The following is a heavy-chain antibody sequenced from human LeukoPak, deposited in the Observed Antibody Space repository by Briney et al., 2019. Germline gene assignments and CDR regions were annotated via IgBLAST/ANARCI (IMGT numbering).Heavy chain of an antibody. J-gene: IGHJ4*02. CDR3: VSFYETY. Sequence: GGSLRLSCAASGNYWIHWVRQAPGKGLVWVSHINSDGSWTGYADSVKGRFTISKDNAKNTVYLQMNNLRAEDTAVYYCVSFYETYWGRGTLVTVSS. CDR2: INSDGSWT. CDR1: GNYW. V-gene: IGHV3-74*01. D-gene: IGHD2-2*01.